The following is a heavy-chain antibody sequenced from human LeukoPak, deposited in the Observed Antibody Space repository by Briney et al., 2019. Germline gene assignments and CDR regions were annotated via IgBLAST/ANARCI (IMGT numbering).Heavy chain of an antibody. CDR2: IYYSGST. Sequence: PSETLSLTCTVSGGSISNGDHYWSWIRQHPGKGLEWIGYIYYSGSTYYNPSLKSRVTISVDTSKNQFSLKLSSVTAADTAVYYCARERYCSSTSCSSFDPWGQGTLVTVSS. CDR1: GGSISNGDHY. V-gene: IGHV4-31*03. CDR3: ARERYCSSTSCSSFDP. J-gene: IGHJ5*02. D-gene: IGHD2-2*01.